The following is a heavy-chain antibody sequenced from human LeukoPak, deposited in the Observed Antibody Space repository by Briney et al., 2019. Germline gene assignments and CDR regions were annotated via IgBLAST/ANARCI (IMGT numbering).Heavy chain of an antibody. Sequence: SETLSLTCTVSGGSISSGSYYWSWIRQPAGKGLEWIGRIYTSGSTKYNPSLKSRVTISVDTSKNQFSLKLSSVTAADTAVYYCARGAGGSGSYFNDYWGQGTLVTVSS. CDR1: GGSISSGSYY. CDR2: IYTSGST. V-gene: IGHV4-61*02. D-gene: IGHD3-10*01. J-gene: IGHJ4*02. CDR3: ARGAGGSGSYFNDY.